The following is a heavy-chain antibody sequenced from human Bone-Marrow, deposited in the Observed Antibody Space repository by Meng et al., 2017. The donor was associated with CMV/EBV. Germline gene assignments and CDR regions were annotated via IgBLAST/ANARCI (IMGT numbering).Heavy chain of an antibody. CDR2: INSDGSST. D-gene: IGHD2-2*02. Sequence: GESLKISCAASGFTFSSYWMHWVRQAPGKGLVWVSRINSDGSSTSYADSVKGRFTISRDNSKNTLYLQMNSLRAEDTAVYYCARDNGDIVVVPAAITYYYGMDVWGQGTTVTVSS. CDR1: GFTFSSYW. V-gene: IGHV3-74*01. J-gene: IGHJ6*02. CDR3: ARDNGDIVVVPAAITYYYGMDV.